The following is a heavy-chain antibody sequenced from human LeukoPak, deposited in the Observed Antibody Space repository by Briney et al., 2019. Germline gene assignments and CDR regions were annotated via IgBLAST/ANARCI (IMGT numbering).Heavy chain of an antibody. V-gene: IGHV1-24*01. CDR2: FDPEDGET. Sequence: ASVKVSCKVSGYTLTELSMHWVRQAPGKGLEWMGGFDPEDGETIYAQKFHGRVTMTEDTSTDTAYMELSSLRSEDTAVYYCATSPRIVVVPAAMIRWFDPWGQGTLVTVSS. D-gene: IGHD2-2*01. J-gene: IGHJ5*02. CDR3: ATSPRIVVVPAAMIRWFDP. CDR1: GYTLTELS.